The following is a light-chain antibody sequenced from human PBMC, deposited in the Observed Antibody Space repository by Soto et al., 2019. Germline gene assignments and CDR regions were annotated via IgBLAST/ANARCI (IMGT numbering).Light chain of an antibody. V-gene: IGKV3-20*01. Sequence: EIVLTQSPGTLSLSPGERATLSCRASQSVSSSYLAWYQQKPGQAPRLLIYGASSRATGIPDRFSGSGSGTDFTLTISRLEPEDFAVYYFQQYGTPWSFGQGTKLEIK. CDR3: QQYGTPWS. CDR1: QSVSSSY. CDR2: GAS. J-gene: IGKJ2*01.